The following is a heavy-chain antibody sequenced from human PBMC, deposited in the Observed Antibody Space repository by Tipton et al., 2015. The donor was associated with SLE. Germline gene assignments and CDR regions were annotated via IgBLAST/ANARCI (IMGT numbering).Heavy chain of an antibody. J-gene: IGHJ4*02. CDR2: IYHSGST. D-gene: IGHD4-17*01. V-gene: IGHV4-30-2*01. Sequence: TLSLTCAVSGGSISSGGYSWSWIRQPPGKGLEWIGYIYHSGSTYYNPSLKSRVTISVDTSKNQFSLKLSSVTAADTAVYYCARGTVTYYFDYWGQGTLVTVSS. CDR3: ARGTVTYYFDY. CDR1: GGSISSGGYS.